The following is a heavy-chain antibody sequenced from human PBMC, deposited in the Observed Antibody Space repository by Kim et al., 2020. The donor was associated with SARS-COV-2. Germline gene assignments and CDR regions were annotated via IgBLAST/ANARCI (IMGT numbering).Heavy chain of an antibody. D-gene: IGHD3-22*01. V-gene: IGHV4-31*03. J-gene: IGHJ4*02. CDR2: IYYSGST. CDR3: ARGQGLITLIVVVVGAFDY. CDR1: GGSISSGGYY. Sequence: SETLSLTCTVSGGSISSGGYYWSWIRQHPGKSLEWIGYIYYSGSTYYNPSLKSRVTISVDTSKNQFSLKLSSVTAADTAVYYCARGQGLITLIVVVVGAFDYWGQGILVTVSS.